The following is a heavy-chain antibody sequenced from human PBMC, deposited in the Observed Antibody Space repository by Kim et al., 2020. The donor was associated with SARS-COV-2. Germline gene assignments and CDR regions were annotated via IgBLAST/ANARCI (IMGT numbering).Heavy chain of an antibody. D-gene: IGHD1-26*01. V-gene: IGHV3-30*01. Sequence: AGSVKGRLTIYRENSKNALYLQMNRLRAEDTAVYYCSRPYGGSYYGYFEYWCQGTLVTVSS. CDR3: SRPYGGSYYGYFEY. J-gene: IGHJ4*02.